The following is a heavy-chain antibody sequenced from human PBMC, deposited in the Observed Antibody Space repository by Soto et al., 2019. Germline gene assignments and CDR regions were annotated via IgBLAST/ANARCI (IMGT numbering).Heavy chain of an antibody. J-gene: IGHJ4*02. V-gene: IGHV1-69*01. D-gene: IGHD3-22*01. CDR3: ARGWGYDSNDDYYAY. Sequence: QVQLVQSGAEVRKPGSSVKVSCKASGGTFSRHAISWVRQAPGQGLEWMGGIITIFGTANHAQKFQGRVTIIADESTITVYMELSSLRSEDTAMYYCARGWGYDSNDDYYAYWGQGTLVIVSS. CDR2: IITIFGTA. CDR1: GGTFSRHA.